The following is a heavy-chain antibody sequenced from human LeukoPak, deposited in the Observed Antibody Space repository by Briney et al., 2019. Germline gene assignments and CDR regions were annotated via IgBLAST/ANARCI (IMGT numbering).Heavy chain of an antibody. CDR3: ARGKKYQLLMTFDY. V-gene: IGHV3-7*03. D-gene: IGHD2-2*01. J-gene: IGHJ4*02. CDR2: IKQDGSEK. CDR1: GFTSSSYW. Sequence: GGSLRLSCAASGFTSSSYWMGWVRQAPGKGLEWVANIKQDGSEKYYVDSVKGRFTISRDNAKNSLYLQMNCLRAEDTAVYYCARGKKYQLLMTFDYWGQGTLVTVSS.